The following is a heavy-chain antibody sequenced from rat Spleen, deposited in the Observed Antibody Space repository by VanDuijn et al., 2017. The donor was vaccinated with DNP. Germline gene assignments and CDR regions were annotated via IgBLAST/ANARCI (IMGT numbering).Heavy chain of an antibody. CDR2: ISSGGST. Sequence: QVQLKESGPGLVQPSRTLSLTCTVSGFSLTNYGVSWVRQPPGKGLEWIAVISSGGSTYYNSALRSRLSITRDTSKSQVFLKMNSLQTEDTALYLCTGVDNYPGLPFEYWGQGVMVTVSS. CDR1: GFSLTNYG. J-gene: IGHJ2*01. CDR3: TGVDNYPGLPFEY. V-gene: IGHV2S8*01. D-gene: IGHD1-4*01.